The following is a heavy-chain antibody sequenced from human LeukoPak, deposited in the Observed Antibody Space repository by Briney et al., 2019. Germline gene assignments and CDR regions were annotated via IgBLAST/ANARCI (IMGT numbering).Heavy chain of an antibody. CDR3: ARGGNRFGGFYFDY. CDR2: IHHSGRS. V-gene: IGHV4-31*03. Sequence: PSETLSLTCTVSADSLSSGGHYWAWIRQFPGKGLESIGFIHHSGRSRHNPSLKDRVAITVDTSRKQFALKLSSVTAADTAMYYCARGGNRFGGFYFDYWGQGIQVIVSS. D-gene: IGHD3-10*01. J-gene: IGHJ4*02. CDR1: ADSLSSGGHY.